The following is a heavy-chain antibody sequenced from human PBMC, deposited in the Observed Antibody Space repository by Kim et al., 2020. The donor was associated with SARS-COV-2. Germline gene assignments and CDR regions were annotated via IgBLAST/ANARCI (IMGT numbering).Heavy chain of an antibody. CDR3: ARDGRAVAGRRGVMYFQH. J-gene: IGHJ1*01. CDR2: IYYSGST. D-gene: IGHD6-19*01. V-gene: IGHV4-61*01. Sequence: SETLSLTCTVSGGSVSSGSYYWSWIRQPPGKGLEWIGYIYYSGSTNYNPSLKSRVTISVDTSKNQFSLKLSSVTAADKAVYYCARDGRAVAGRRGVMYFQHWGQGTLVTVAS. CDR1: GGSVSSGSYY.